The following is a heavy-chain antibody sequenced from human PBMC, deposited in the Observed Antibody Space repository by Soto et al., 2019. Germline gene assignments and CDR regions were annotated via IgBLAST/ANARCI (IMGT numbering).Heavy chain of an antibody. Sequence: QVQLVESGGGVVQPGRSLSLSCAASGFTFSNYAIHWVRQAPGKGLEWVSVIWSDGSNKYYTDSVKGRFTISRDNSKNTVHLQMNSLRAEDTAVYYCARAQTGSYPYNCFDHWGQGTLFTVSS. J-gene: IGHJ5*02. V-gene: IGHV3-33*01. CDR2: IWSDGSNK. CDR3: ARAQTGSYPYNCFDH. CDR1: GFTFSNYA. D-gene: IGHD1-26*01.